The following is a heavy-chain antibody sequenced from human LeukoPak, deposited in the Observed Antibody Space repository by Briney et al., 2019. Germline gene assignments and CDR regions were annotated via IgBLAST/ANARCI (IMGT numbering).Heavy chain of an antibody. CDR2: ISYDGSNK. D-gene: IGHD6-19*01. Sequence: GGSLRLSCAASGFTFSSYAMHWVRQAPGKGLEWVAVISYDGSNKYYADSVKGRFTISRDNSKNTLYLQMNSLRAEDTAVYYCASNIAVDFDYWGQGTLVTVSS. V-gene: IGHV3-30*04. CDR1: GFTFSSYA. J-gene: IGHJ4*02. CDR3: ASNIAVDFDY.